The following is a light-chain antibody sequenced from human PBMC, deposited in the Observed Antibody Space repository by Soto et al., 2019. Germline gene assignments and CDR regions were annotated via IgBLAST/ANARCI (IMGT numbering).Light chain of an antibody. Sequence: DIQMTQSPSTLSASVGDRVTITCRASQSISSWLAWYQEKPGKAPKLLNYDASCFESGVPSRFCGSGSGTEFTLTISNLQPDDFATYYCQQYNSYSGMYTFGQGTKLEIK. J-gene: IGKJ2*01. CDR2: DAS. V-gene: IGKV1-5*01. CDR1: QSISSW. CDR3: QQYNSYSGMYT.